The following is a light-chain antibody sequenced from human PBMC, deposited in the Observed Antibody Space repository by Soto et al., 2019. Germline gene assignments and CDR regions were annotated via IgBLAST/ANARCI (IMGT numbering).Light chain of an antibody. Sequence: QTVLTQEPSLTVSPGGTVTLTCGSSTGAVTSGHYPYWFQQKPGQAPKTLIYETSNRHSWTPARFSGSLLGGKAALTLSGAQPEDEAEYYCMLSYSGPRVFGGGTKLTVL. V-gene: IGLV7-46*01. CDR2: ETS. CDR3: MLSYSGPRV. CDR1: TGAVTSGHY. J-gene: IGLJ2*01.